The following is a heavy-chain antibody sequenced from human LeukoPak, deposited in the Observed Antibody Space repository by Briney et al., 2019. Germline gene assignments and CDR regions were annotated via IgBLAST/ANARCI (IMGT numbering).Heavy chain of an antibody. CDR3: VRGGPSTWS. V-gene: IGHV3-74*01. Sequence: GGSLRLSCAASGFTFKLYWMHWVRQVPGKRPVWVSRINDDGSDTIYADSVRGRFTISRDDAKNTVYLQMNNLRAEGTAVYYCVRGGPSTWSWGQGTLVTVSS. J-gene: IGHJ5*02. D-gene: IGHD2-15*01. CDR2: INDDGSDT. CDR1: GFTFKLYW.